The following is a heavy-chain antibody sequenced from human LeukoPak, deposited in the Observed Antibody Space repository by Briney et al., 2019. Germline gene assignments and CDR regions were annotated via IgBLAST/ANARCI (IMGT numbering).Heavy chain of an antibody. CDR2: ISGSGGST. J-gene: IGHJ4*02. V-gene: IGHV3-23*01. D-gene: IGHD6-19*01. CDR3: AKLPPSGWYYFDY. CDR1: AFTFSSYA. Sequence: GGSLRLSCAASAFTFSSYAMTWVRQAPGKGLEWVSGISGSGGSTYYADSLKGRFTISRDNSKNTLYLQMNSLRAEDTAVYYCAKLPPSGWYYFDYWGQGTLVSVS.